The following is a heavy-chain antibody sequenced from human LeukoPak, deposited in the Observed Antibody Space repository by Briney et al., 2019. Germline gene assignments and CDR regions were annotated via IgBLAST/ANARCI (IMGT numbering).Heavy chain of an antibody. D-gene: IGHD3-9*01. CDR2: IIPIFDTA. CDR3: ARDLLGSATSYSSGAWDY. J-gene: IGHJ4*02. V-gene: IGHV1-69*13. CDR1: GGTFSNYA. Sequence: ASVKVSCKASGGTFSNYAISWVRQAPRQGLEWMGGIIPIFDTADNAQKSQGRLTITADESTSTAYMELSSLRAEDTAVYYCARDLLGSATSYSSGAWDYWGQGTLVTVSS.